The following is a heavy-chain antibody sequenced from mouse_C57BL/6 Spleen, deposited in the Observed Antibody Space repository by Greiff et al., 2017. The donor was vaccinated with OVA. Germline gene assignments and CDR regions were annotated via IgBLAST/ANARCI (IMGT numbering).Heavy chain of an antibody. D-gene: IGHD1-2*01. CDR2: ISSGSSTI. J-gene: IGHJ4*01. CDR1: GFTFSDYG. V-gene: IGHV5-17*01. Sequence: EVKLVESGGGLVKPGGSLKLSCAASGFTFSDYGMHWVRQAPEKGLEWVAYISSGSSTIYYADTVKGRFTLSRDNAKNTLFLQMTSRRSEDTAMYYCARPRLLRPYYYAMDYWGQGTSVTVSS. CDR3: ARPRLLRPYYYAMDY.